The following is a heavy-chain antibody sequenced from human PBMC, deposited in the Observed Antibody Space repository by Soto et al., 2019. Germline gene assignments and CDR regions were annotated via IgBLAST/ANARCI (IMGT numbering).Heavy chain of an antibody. CDR3: ARGRYGDY. D-gene: IGHD1-1*01. V-gene: IGHV1-18*01. CDR2: ISAHNGNT. J-gene: IGHJ4*02. Sequence: QVPLVQSGAEVKKPGASVKVSCQASCYTFTSYGITWVRQAPGQGLEWMGWISAHNGNTDYAQKLQGRVIVTRDTSTSTAYMELRSLRSDDTAVYYCARGRYGDYWGQGALVTVSS. CDR1: CYTFTSYG.